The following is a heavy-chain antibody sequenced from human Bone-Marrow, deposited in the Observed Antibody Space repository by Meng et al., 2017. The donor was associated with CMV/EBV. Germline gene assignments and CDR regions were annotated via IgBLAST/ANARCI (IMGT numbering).Heavy chain of an antibody. V-gene: IGHV3-30*04. CDR2: LAHDGRTE. CDR3: ARGMGGLRRSLADY. CDR1: GFNFQNYV. D-gene: IGHD1-26*01. Sequence: GEPLNLSCVASGFNFQNYVMHWVRQTPGKGLEWLAVLAHDGRTEYYADSVKGRFTISRDNAMSTLHLQMNSLRAEDTAVYYCARGMGGLRRSLADYWGRGPRVTGSS. J-gene: IGHJ4*01.